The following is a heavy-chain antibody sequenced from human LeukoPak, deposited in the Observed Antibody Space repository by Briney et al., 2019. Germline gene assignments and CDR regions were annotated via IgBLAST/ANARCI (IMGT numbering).Heavy chain of an antibody. CDR3: ARDRGAPGYYYYMDV. V-gene: IGHV4-59*01. Sequence: GSLRLSCTVSGGSISSYYWSWIRQPPGKGLEWIGYIYYRGSTNYNPSLKSRVTISADPSKNQFSLKLSSVTAADTAVYYCARDRGAPGYYYYMDVWGKGTTVTTSS. D-gene: IGHD3-10*01. J-gene: IGHJ6*03. CDR2: IYYRGST. CDR1: GGSISSYY.